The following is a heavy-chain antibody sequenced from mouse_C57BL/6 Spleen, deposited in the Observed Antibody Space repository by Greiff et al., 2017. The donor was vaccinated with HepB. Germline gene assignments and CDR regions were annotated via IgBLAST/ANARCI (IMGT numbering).Heavy chain of an antibody. Sequence: VKLMESGAELVRPGASVKLSCKASGYTFTDYYINWVKQRPGQGLEWIARIYPGSGNTYYNEKFKGKATLTAEKSSSTAYMQLSSLTSEDSAVYFCARWGITTVVAPYYAMDYWGQGTSVTVSS. CDR2: IYPGSGNT. CDR3: ARWGITTVVAPYYAMDY. J-gene: IGHJ4*01. V-gene: IGHV1-76*01. CDR1: GYTFTDYY. D-gene: IGHD1-1*01.